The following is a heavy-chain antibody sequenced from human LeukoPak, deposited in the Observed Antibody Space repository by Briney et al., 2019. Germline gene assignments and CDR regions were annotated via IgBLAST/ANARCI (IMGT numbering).Heavy chain of an antibody. D-gene: IGHD1-26*01. Sequence: GGSLRLPCATSGFTFSTYWMSWVRQAPGKGLEWVANIKQDESEKYYVDSVKGRFTISRDNAKNSLYLQMNSLRAEDTAVYYCARDKIVGPTFFDYWGQGTLVTVSS. CDR1: GFTFSTYW. J-gene: IGHJ4*02. V-gene: IGHV3-7*01. CDR3: ARDKIVGPTFFDY. CDR2: IKQDESEK.